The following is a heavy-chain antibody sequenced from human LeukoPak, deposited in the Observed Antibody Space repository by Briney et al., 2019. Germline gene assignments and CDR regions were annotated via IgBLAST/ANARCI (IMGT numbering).Heavy chain of an antibody. CDR3: ARGGSRLTAAGDLDY. CDR1: GGSISTSRYY. Sequence: SETLSLTCTVSGGSISTSRYYWGWIRQPPGKGLEWIGSIYYSGTTYYNLSLKSRVTISVDTSRNQFSLRLSSVTAADTAVYYCARGGSRLTAAGDLDYWGQGTLVTVSS. CDR2: IYYSGTT. J-gene: IGHJ4*02. V-gene: IGHV4-39*01. D-gene: IGHD3-16*01.